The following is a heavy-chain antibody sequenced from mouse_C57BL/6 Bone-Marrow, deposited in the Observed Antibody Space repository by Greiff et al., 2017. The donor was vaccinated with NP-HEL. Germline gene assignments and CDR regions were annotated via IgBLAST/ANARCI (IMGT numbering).Heavy chain of an antibody. V-gene: IGHV5-6*02. J-gene: IGHJ2*01. CDR2: ISSGGSYT. CDR3: ARHYDYDGPYYFDY. Sequence: EVKLVESGGDLVKPGGSLKLSCAASGFTFSSYGMSWVRQTPDKRLEWVATISSGGSYTYYPDSVKGRFTISRDNAKNTLYLQMSSLKSEDTAMYYCARHYDYDGPYYFDYWGQGTTLTVSS. D-gene: IGHD2-4*01. CDR1: GFTFSSYG.